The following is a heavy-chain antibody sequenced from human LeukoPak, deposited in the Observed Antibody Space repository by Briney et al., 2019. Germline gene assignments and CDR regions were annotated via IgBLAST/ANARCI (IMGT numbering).Heavy chain of an antibody. CDR2: INPNSGGT. J-gene: IGHJ4*02. D-gene: IGHD3-3*01. CDR1: GYTFTGYY. Sequence: ASVKVSCKASGYTFTGYYMHWVRQAPGQGLEWMGWINPNSGGTNYAQKFQGRVTMTRDTSISTAYMELSRLRSDDTAVYYCAREGVPLTIFGVVISASPDYWGQGTLVTVSS. CDR3: AREGVPLTIFGVVISASPDY. V-gene: IGHV1-2*02.